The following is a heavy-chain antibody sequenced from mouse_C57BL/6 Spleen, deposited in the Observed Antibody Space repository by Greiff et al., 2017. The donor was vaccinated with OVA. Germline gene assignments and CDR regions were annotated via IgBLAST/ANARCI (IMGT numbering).Heavy chain of an antibody. CDR1: GYTFTSYW. CDR3: ARSGATVVATDMDY. V-gene: IGHV1-72*01. J-gene: IGHJ4*01. D-gene: IGHD1-1*01. CDR2: IDPNSGGT. Sequence: QVQLQQSGAELVKPGASVKLSCKASGYTFTSYWMHWVKQRPGRGLEWIGRIDPNSGGTKYNEKFKSKATLTVDKPSSTAYLQLSSLTSEDSAVYYCARSGATVVATDMDYWGQGTSVTVSS.